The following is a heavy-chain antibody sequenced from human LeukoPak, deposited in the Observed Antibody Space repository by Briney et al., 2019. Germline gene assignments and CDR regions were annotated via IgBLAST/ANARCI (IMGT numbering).Heavy chain of an antibody. J-gene: IGHJ4*02. D-gene: IGHD3-22*01. V-gene: IGHV1-2*06. CDR2: INPNGGGT. CDR3: ARQHYYDSSGSLLLWDY. Sequence: ASVKVSCKASGYTFTGYYMHWVRQAPGQGLEWMGRINPNGGGTNYAQKFQGRVTMTRDTSISTAYMELSRLRSDDTAVYYCARQHYYDSSGSLLLWDYWGQGTLVTVSS. CDR1: GYTFTGYY.